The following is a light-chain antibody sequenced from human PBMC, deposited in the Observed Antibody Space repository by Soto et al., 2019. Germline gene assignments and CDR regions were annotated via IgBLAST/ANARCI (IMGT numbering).Light chain of an antibody. CDR3: SSYAGSSTYV. V-gene: IGLV2-23*01. CDR2: EGI. Sequence: QSALTQPASVSGSPGQSITISCTGTSSDVGTYNLVSWYQHHPDRAPKLIIYEGIKRPSGVSNRFSGSKSGNTASLTISGLKTDDEADYYCSSYAGSSTYVFGTGTKVTVL. J-gene: IGLJ1*01. CDR1: SSDVGTYNL.